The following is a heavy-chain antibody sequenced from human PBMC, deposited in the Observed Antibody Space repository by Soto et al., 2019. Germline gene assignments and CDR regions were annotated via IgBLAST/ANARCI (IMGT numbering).Heavy chain of an antibody. V-gene: IGHV4-59*01. J-gene: IGHJ4*02. CDR1: GGSISSYY. CDR2: IYYSGST. D-gene: IGHD6-19*01. CDR3: AGAVAGIYYFDY. Sequence: SETLSLTCTVSGGSISSYYWSWIRQPPGKGLEWIGYIYYSGSTNHNPSLKSRVTISVDTSKNQFSLKLSSVTAADTAVYYCAGAVAGIYYFDYWGQGTLVTVSS.